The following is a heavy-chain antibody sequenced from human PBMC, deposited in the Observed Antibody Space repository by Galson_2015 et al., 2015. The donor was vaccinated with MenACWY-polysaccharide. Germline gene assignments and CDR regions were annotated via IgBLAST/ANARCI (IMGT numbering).Heavy chain of an antibody. CDR2: ISPSSSTK. Sequence: SLRLSCAASGFTFSDHYMSWIRQAPGKGLEWVSNISPSSSTKNYADAVKGRFTISRDNAKNSVCLQMNSLRAEDTAVYYCARFRWLGAWGQGTLVTVSS. CDR3: ARFRWLGA. V-gene: IGHV3-11*01. CDR1: GFTFSDHY. J-gene: IGHJ5*02. D-gene: IGHD3-22*01.